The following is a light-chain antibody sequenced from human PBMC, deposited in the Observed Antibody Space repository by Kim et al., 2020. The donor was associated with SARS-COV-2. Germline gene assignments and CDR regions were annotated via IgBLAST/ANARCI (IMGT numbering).Light chain of an antibody. Sequence: ASVGDRVTITGRASHDISTFLAWYQQKPGKAPKLLIYAASYLESGVPSRFSGSGSGTEFTLTISSLQPEDIATYYCQQPTTFPLTFGGGTKVDIK. CDR3: QQPTTFPLT. CDR2: AAS. CDR1: HDISTF. J-gene: IGKJ4*01. V-gene: IGKV1-12*01.